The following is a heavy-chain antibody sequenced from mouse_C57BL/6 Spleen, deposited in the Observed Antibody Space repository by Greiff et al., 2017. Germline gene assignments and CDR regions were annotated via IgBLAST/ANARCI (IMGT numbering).Heavy chain of an antibody. Sequence: QVQLQQPGPELVMPGASVKLSCKASGYTFTSYWMHWVKQSPGQGLEWIGVIDPSDSYTNYNQKFKGNSTLTVDKSFSTAYMQLSSLTSEASAVYYCARGAAQATKAMDCRGQGTSVTVSS. V-gene: IGHV1-69*01. CDR1: GYTFTSYW. J-gene: IGHJ4*01. D-gene: IGHD3-2*02. CDR2: IDPSDSYT. CDR3: ARGAAQATKAMDC.